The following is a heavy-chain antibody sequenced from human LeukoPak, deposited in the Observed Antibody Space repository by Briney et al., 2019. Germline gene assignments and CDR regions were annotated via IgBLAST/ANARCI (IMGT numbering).Heavy chain of an antibody. J-gene: IGHJ4*02. CDR3: ARQLIQPRAFDS. CDR2: VYYSGGA. V-gene: IGHV4-39*01. CDR1: GDSINSPNYY. Sequence: PSETLSLTCNVSGDSINSPNYYWAWIRQPPGKGLEWIGSVYYSGGAYSHPSLKSRDTIFVDASKNHFSLKLRSVTAADTAVYYCARQLIQPRAFDSWGQGTLVTVSS. D-gene: IGHD3-16*01.